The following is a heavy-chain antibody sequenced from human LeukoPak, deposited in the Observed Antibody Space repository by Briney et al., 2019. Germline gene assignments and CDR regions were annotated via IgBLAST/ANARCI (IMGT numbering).Heavy chain of an antibody. Sequence: GGSLRLSCAASGFTFSSYSMNWVRQAPGKGLEWVSSISSSSSYIYYADSVEGRFTISRDNAKNSLYLQMNSLRAEDTAVYYCARGLAIGWLRLVLDWFDPWGQGTLVTVSS. J-gene: IGHJ5*02. CDR1: GFTFSSYS. D-gene: IGHD5-12*01. CDR3: ARGLAIGWLRLVLDWFDP. CDR2: ISSSSSYI. V-gene: IGHV3-21*01.